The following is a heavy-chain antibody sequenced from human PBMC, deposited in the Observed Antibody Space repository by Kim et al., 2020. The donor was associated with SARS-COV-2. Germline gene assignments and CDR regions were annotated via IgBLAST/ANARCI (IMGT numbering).Heavy chain of an antibody. V-gene: IGHV3-15*01. D-gene: IGHD5-12*01. CDR2: TT. Sequence: TTDYAAPGKGRFTISRDDSKNTLYLQMNSLKTEDTAVYYCTTDGYNVFDYWGQGTLVTVSS. J-gene: IGHJ4*02. CDR3: TTDGYNVFDY.